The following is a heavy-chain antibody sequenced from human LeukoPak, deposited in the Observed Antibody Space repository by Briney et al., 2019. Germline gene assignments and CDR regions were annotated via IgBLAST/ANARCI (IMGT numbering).Heavy chain of an antibody. CDR3: AKDVRGSGYQEDAFDI. CDR2: MSGSGAST. J-gene: IGHJ3*02. CDR1: GFTLSGYS. Sequence: GGSLRLSCAASGFTLSGYSMSWVRQAPGKGLEWVSAMSGSGASTFYADSVKGRCTISRDNSQNTLYLQMSSLRAEDTALYYCAKDVRGSGYQEDAFDIRGQGTMVIVSS. D-gene: IGHD3-22*01. V-gene: IGHV3-23*01.